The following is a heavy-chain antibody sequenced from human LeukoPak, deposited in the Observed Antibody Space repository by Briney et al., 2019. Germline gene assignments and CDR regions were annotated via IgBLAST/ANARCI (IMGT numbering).Heavy chain of an antibody. J-gene: IGHJ3*02. CDR2: INPNSGGT. V-gene: IGHV1-2*02. D-gene: IGHD5-24*01. Sequence: ASVKVSCKASGYTFTGYYMHWVRLAPGQGLEWMGWINPNSGGTNYAQKFQGRVTMTRDTAISTAYMELSRLRSDDTAVYYCARGGDGYNGDAFDIWGQGTMVTVSS. CDR1: GYTFTGYY. CDR3: ARGGDGYNGDAFDI.